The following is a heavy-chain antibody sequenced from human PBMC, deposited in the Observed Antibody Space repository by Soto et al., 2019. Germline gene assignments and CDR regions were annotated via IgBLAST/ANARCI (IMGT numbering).Heavy chain of an antibody. CDR3: ARHHSSTWYSPFDY. Sequence: QVQLVQSGAEVKKPGSSVKVSCKASGGTFSSYAISWVRQAPGQGLEWMGGIIPFFGTTNYAQKFQDRVTITADESTRTAYMELTSLRSEDTAVYYCARHHSSTWYSPFDYWGQGTLVTVSS. CDR2: IIPFFGTT. J-gene: IGHJ4*02. CDR1: GGTFSSYA. D-gene: IGHD6-13*01. V-gene: IGHV1-69*01.